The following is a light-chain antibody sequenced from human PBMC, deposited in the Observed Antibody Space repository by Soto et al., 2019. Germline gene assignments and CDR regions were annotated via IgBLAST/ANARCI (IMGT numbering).Light chain of an antibody. CDR3: QQTYTSPAT. CDR2: VAS. Sequence: DIQVTQSPSSLSASIGARVTITCRASQTISTYLNWYQQKPGRAPKLLIYVASSLHSGVPSRFSGSGSGTEFTLNISSLQPEDFATYYCQQTYTSPATFGQGTKVEIK. J-gene: IGKJ1*01. V-gene: IGKV1-39*01. CDR1: QTISTY.